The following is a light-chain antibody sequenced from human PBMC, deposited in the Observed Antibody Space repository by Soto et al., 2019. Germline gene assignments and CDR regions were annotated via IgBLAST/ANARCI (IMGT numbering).Light chain of an antibody. CDR1: SSDVGSYNL. CDR3: CSYAGSSTLV. CDR2: EGS. J-gene: IGLJ2*01. Sequence: QSALTQPASFSGSPGQSITISCTGTSSDVGSYNLVSWYQQHPGKPPKLMIYEGSTRPSGVSNRVSGSKSGNTASLTISGLQAEDEADYYCCSYAGSSTLVFGGGTQLPVL. V-gene: IGLV2-23*01.